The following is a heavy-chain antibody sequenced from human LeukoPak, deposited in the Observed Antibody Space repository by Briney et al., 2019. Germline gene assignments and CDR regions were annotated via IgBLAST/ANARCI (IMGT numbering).Heavy chain of an antibody. CDR1: GFTFSSHA. Sequence: QSGGSLRLSCAASGFTFSSHAMRWVRQAPGKGLGWVSAISGSGGSKYYADSVKGRFTTTRDTSKNTMYLQMNSLRAEDTAVYYCAKEFITGTTFDCWGQGTLVTVSS. D-gene: IGHD1-7*01. CDR3: AKEFITGTTFDC. V-gene: IGHV3-23*01. J-gene: IGHJ4*02. CDR2: ISGSGGSK.